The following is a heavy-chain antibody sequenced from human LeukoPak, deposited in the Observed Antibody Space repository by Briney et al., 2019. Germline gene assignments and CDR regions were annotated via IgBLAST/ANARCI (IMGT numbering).Heavy chain of an antibody. CDR1: FGSIRDYY. D-gene: IGHD2/OR15-2a*01. J-gene: IGHJ4*02. CDR3: ARGKKYPGVFDY. V-gene: IGHV4-59*01. Sequence: PSETLSLTCSASFGSIRDYYWSWIRQPPGKGLEWIGYIYNSGTTSYNPSLKGQVTISVDTSKNQFSLKPSSVTAADTAVYYCARGKKYPGVFDYWGQGTLVTVSS. CDR2: IYNSGTT.